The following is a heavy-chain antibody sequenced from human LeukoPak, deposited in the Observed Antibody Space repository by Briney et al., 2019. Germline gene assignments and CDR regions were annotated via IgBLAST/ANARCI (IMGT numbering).Heavy chain of an antibody. CDR3: AKDVFITGTLSLFDY. V-gene: IGHV3-23*01. Sequence: GGSLRLSCAASAFTFSNYAMSWVRQAPGKGLEWGSGISGSVGSTYYADSVKGRFTISRDNSKNTLYLQINSLRAEDTAVYYCAKDVFITGTLSLFDYWGQGTLVTVSS. D-gene: IGHD1-20*01. CDR1: AFTFSNYA. CDR2: ISGSVGST. J-gene: IGHJ4*02.